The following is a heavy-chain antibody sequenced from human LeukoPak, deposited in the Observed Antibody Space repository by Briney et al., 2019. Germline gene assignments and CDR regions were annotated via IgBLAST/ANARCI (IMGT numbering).Heavy chain of an antibody. J-gene: IGHJ6*02. V-gene: IGHV3-7*03. CDR2: MKEDGSEK. CDR1: GFTFSSYW. D-gene: IGHD6-19*01. Sequence: GGSLRLSCAATGFTFSSYWMTWVRQAPGKGLEWVANMKEDGSEKYYVDSVKGRITISRDNAKNSLYLQMNSLRAEDTAVYYCARAGYSSGWYRGKYYYYGMDVWGQGTTVTVSS. CDR3: ARAGYSSGWYRGKYYYYGMDV.